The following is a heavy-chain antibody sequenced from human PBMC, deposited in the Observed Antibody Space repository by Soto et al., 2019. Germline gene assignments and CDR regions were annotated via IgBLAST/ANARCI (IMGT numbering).Heavy chain of an antibody. J-gene: IGHJ2*01. D-gene: IGHD4-17*01. Sequence: QVQLQESGPGLVKPSQTLSLTCTVSGGSISSGGYYWSWIRQHPGKGLEWIGYIYYSGSTYYNPSLKSRVTIPVDTSKNQFSLKLSSVTAADTAVYYCARVEWTTVTTSFDLWGRGTLVTVSS. CDR1: GGSISSGGYY. CDR2: IYYSGST. CDR3: ARVEWTTVTTSFDL. V-gene: IGHV4-31*03.